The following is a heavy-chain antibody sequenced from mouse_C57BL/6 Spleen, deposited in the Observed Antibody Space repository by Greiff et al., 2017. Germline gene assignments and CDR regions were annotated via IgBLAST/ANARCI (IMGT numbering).Heavy chain of an antibody. CDR2: INPCNGGT. D-gene: IGHD1-1*01. CDR1: GYTFTSYW. J-gene: IGHJ2*01. CDR3: ARDTTVVPGYYFDY. V-gene: IGHV1-53*01. Sequence: VQLQQSGTELVKPGASVQLSCKASGYTFTSYWMHWVKQRPGQGLEWIGNINPCNGGTNYNEKFKSKATLTVDTSSSTAYLQLRNLTSEDSAVYYCARDTTVVPGYYFDYWGQGTTLTVSA.